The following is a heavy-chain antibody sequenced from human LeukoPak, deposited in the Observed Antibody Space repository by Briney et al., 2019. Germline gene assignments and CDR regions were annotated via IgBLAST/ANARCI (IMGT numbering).Heavy chain of an antibody. Sequence: AAVKVSCKASGYTFTSYDINWVRQATGQGLEWMGWMNPNSGNTGYAQKFQGRVTITRNTSISTAYMELGSLRSEDTAVYYCARLTGYSTPDVWGKGTTVTVSS. CDR2: MNPNSGNT. D-gene: IGHD6-13*01. J-gene: IGHJ6*04. CDR1: GYTFTSYD. CDR3: ARLTGYSTPDV. V-gene: IGHV1-8*03.